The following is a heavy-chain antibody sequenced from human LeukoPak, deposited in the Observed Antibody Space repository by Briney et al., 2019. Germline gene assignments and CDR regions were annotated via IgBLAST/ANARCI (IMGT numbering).Heavy chain of an antibody. J-gene: IGHJ1*01. CDR3: AHSYSSSQRLKFKHFQY. CDR2: IYWDDDE. CDR1: GFSLNTSGVC. D-gene: IGHD6-13*01. V-gene: IGHV2-5*02. Sequence: ESGPTLVNPTQTLTLTCSFSGFSLNTSGVCVGWIRQPPGKALEWLTNIYWDDDERYSPSLKSRLTITKGTSKNQVVLTMTNMDPADTATYYCAHSYSSSQRLKFKHFQYWGRGTLVTVSS.